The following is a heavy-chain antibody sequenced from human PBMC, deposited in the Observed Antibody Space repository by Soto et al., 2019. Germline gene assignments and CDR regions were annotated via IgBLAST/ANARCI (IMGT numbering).Heavy chain of an antibody. D-gene: IGHD2-2*01. V-gene: IGHV3-30*18. CDR2: ISYDGVNR. CDR1: GFSLSSYG. CDR3: AKWGVCSASCTPGAGHYYGMAV. Sequence: QVQLVESGGGAVHPGRSLRLSCTASGFSLSSYGMHWVRQTPGKGLEWVAAISYDGVNRTYADSVKGRFTISRSTFNNTLDLHLTSLRPEDTAVYFCAKWGVCSASCTPGAGHYYGMAVWCQGTTVTVSS. J-gene: IGHJ6*02.